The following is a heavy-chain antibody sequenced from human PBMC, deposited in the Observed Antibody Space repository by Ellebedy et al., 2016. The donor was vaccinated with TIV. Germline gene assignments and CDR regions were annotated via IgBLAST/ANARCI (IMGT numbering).Heavy chain of an antibody. CDR1: GFTFNKYT. J-gene: IGHJ6*02. CDR2: INSDTSYM. CDR3: AKDLLGATSWFDPWGQGIQVTVSSDV. D-gene: IGHD1-26*01. V-gene: IGHV3-21*01. Sequence: PGGSLRLSCAASGFTFNKYTMTWVRQAPGKGLEWVAFINSDTSYMSYADSVNGRFTISRDNAKNSLFLQMNSLRVEDTSVYYCAKDLLGATSWFDPWGQGIQVTVSSDVWGQGTTVTVSS.